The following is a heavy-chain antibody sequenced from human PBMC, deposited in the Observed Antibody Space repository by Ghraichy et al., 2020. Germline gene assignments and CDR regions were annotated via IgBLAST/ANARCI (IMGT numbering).Heavy chain of an antibody. J-gene: IGHJ4*02. CDR2: ISGSGGST. CDR3: AKDLLRPPTTMIVVAYFGIFDY. D-gene: IGHD3-22*01. Sequence: GGSLRLSCAASGFTFSSYAMSWVRQAPGKGLEWVSAISGSGGSTYYADSVKGRFTISSDNSKNTLYLQMNSLRAEDTAVYYCAKDLLRPPTTMIVVAYFGIFDYWGQGTLVTVSS. V-gene: IGHV3-23*01. CDR1: GFTFSSYA.